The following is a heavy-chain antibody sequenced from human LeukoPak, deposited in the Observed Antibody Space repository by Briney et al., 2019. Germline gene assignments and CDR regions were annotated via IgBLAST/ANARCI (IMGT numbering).Heavy chain of an antibody. V-gene: IGHV4-39*01. D-gene: IGHD2-15*01. Sequence: EPSETLSLTCTVSGGSISSSSYYWGWIRQPPGKGLEWIGSIYYSGSTYYNPSLKSRVTISVDTSKNQFSLKLTSVTAADTAVYYCARLDYCSGDSCYLGYFDYWGQGTLVTVSS. CDR2: IYYSGST. CDR3: ARLDYCSGDSCYLGYFDY. J-gene: IGHJ4*02. CDR1: GGSISSSSYY.